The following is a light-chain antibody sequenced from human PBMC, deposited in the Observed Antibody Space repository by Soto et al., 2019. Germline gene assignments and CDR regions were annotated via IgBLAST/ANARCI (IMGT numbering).Light chain of an antibody. CDR1: NSDVGTYEL. Sequence: QSALTQPASVSGSPGQSITISCTGTNSDVGTYELVSWYQQHSGRAPKLMIYEGSKRPSGVSNRFSGSKSGDTASLTISGLQAEDEANYYCCSYAASSALWVFGGGTKLTVL. V-gene: IGLV2-23*01. J-gene: IGLJ3*02. CDR3: CSYAASSALWV. CDR2: EGS.